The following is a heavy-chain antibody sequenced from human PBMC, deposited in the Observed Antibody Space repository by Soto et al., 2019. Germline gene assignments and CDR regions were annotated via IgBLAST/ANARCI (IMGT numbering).Heavy chain of an antibody. Sequence: QVQLVESGGGVVQPGRSLRLSCAASGFTFSSYAMHWVRQAPGKGLEWVAVISYDGSNKYYADSVKGRFTISRDNSKNTLYLQMKGLRAEDTAVYYCARNPIAADPSLRDLFDYWGQGTLVTVSS. CDR3: ARNPIAADPSLRDLFDY. D-gene: IGHD6-13*01. CDR1: GFTFSSYA. V-gene: IGHV3-30-3*01. CDR2: ISYDGSNK. J-gene: IGHJ4*02.